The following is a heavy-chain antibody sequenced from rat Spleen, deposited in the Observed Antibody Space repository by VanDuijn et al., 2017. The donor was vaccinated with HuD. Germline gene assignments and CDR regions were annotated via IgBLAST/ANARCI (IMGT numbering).Heavy chain of an antibody. J-gene: IGHJ2*01. CDR2: ISTGGGNT. Sequence: EVQLVESGGGLVQSGRSLKLSCAASGFTFSDYAMAWVRQAPTKGLEWVASISTGGGNTYYRDSVKGRFTISRDNAKTTLYLQMDSLRSEDTATYYCARHGYYYDGYYHVGYFDYWGQGVMVTVSS. CDR3: ARHGYYYDGYYHVGYFDY. CDR1: GFTFSDYA. D-gene: IGHD1-12*03. V-gene: IGHV5S13*01.